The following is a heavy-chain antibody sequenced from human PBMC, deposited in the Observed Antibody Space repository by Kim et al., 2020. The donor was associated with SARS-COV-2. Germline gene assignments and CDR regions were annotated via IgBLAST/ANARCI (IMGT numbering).Heavy chain of an antibody. CDR2: IKQDGSEK. CDR1: GFTFSSYW. Sequence: GGSLRLSCAASGFTFSSYWMSWVRQAPGKGLEWVANIKQDGSEKYYVDSVKGRFTISRDNAKNSLYLQMNSLRAEDTAVYYCARDVPGVWFGELPLFDYWGQGTLVTVSS. V-gene: IGHV3-7*01. D-gene: IGHD3-10*01. J-gene: IGHJ4*02. CDR3: ARDVPGVWFGELPLFDY.